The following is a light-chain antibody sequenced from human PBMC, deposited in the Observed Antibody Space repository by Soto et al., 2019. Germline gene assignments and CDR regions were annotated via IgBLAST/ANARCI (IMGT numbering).Light chain of an antibody. CDR1: SSDVGGYNY. CDR2: EVS. Sequence: QSVLTQPASVSGSPGQSITISCTGTSSDVGGYNYVSWYQEYPGKAPKLMIYEVSNRPSGVSNRFSGSKSGNTASLTISGLQAEDEADYYCSSYTSSSNLLFGGGTQLTVL. V-gene: IGLV2-14*01. J-gene: IGLJ2*01. CDR3: SSYTSSSNLL.